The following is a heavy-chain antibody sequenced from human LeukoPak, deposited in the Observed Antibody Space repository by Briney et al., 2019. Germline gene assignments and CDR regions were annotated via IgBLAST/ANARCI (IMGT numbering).Heavy chain of an antibody. CDR2: IYSSRTI. Sequence: SETLSLTCTVSGGSISGYYWSWVRQPPGKGLEWIDYIYSSRTINYNPSLQSRVTISIDTSKNQFSLKLTSVTAADTAVYYCAREGTTVTHFDYWGQGTLRTVS. CDR1: GGSISGYY. D-gene: IGHD4-11*01. J-gene: IGHJ4*02. V-gene: IGHV4-59*01. CDR3: AREGTTVTHFDY.